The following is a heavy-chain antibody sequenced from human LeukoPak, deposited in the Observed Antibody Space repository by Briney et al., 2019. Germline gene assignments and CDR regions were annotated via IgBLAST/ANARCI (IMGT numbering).Heavy chain of an antibody. CDR1: GFTFSDSW. Sequence: GGSLRLSCAASGFTFSDSWMTWVRQAPGKGLEWVGNINKRGSETYYADSVKGRFTVSRDNARNLLFIQMNSLRPDDTALYYCARELVVGPAEYFQHWGHGPPVTVSS. D-gene: IGHD2-8*02. J-gene: IGHJ1*01. CDR3: ARELVVGPAEYFQH. CDR2: INKRGSET. V-gene: IGHV3-7*01.